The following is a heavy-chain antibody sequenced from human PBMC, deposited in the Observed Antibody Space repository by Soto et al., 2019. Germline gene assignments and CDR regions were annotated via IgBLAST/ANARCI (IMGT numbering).Heavy chain of an antibody. CDR2: IKQDGSEK. D-gene: IGHD3-3*01. CDR1: GFTFSSYW. Sequence: PGGSLRLSCAASGFTFSSYWMSWVRQAPGKGLEWVANIKQDGSEKYYVDSVKGRFTISRDNAKNSLYLQMNSLRAEDTAVYYCARVWSSGYYVFWSGYQPYNLFDPWGQGTLVTVSS. CDR3: ARVWSSGYYVFWSGYQPYNLFDP. V-gene: IGHV3-7*01. J-gene: IGHJ5*02.